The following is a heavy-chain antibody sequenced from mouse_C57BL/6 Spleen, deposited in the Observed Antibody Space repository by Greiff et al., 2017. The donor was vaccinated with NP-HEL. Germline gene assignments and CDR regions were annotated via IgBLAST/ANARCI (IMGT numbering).Heavy chain of an antibody. V-gene: IGHV1-82*01. CDR3: ARWGYDDPYYFDY. CDR1: GYAFSSSW. D-gene: IGHD2-2*01. CDR2: IYPGDGDT. Sequence: QVQLKQSGPELVKPGASVKISCKASGYAFSSSWMNWVKQRPGKGLEWIGRIYPGDGDTNYNGKFKGKATLTADKSSSTAYMQLSSLTSEDSAVYFCARWGYDDPYYFDYWGQGTTLTVSS. J-gene: IGHJ2*01.